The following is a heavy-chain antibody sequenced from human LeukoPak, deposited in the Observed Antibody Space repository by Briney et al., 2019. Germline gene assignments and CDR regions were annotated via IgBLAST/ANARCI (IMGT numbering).Heavy chain of an antibody. V-gene: IGHV4-39*01. J-gene: IGHJ4*02. D-gene: IGHD3-10*01. Sequence: SETLSLTCTVSGGSISSTRHCWGWIRQPPGKGLEWIGSIYYNGRTFYNMSLKSRLTISIDTSRNKFSLNLNSTTAADTAMYYCVTTNSGSGSYSAYWGQGALVTVSS. CDR3: VTTNSGSGSYSAY. CDR2: IYYNGRT. CDR1: GGSISSTRHC.